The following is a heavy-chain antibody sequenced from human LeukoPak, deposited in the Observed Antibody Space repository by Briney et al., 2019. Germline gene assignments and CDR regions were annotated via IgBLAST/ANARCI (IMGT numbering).Heavy chain of an antibody. CDR2: IIPILGIA. V-gene: IGHV1-69*04. CDR1: GGTFSSYA. Sequence: SVKVSCKASGGTFSSYAISWVRQAPGQGLEWMGRIIPILGIANYAQKFQGRVTITADKSTSTAYMELSSLRSEDTAVYYCARVDLYGNYTSGEDWFDPWGQGTLVTVSS. D-gene: IGHD4-11*01. J-gene: IGHJ5*02. CDR3: ARVDLYGNYTSGEDWFDP.